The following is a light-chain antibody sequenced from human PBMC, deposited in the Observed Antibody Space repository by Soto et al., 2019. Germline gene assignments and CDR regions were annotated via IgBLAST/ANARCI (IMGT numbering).Light chain of an antibody. Sequence: DIQLTQSPSFLSASVGDSVTITCQASQDVSNFLNWYHQRPGKAPKLLISDASSLQGGVPSRYRGSGAGTKFVLTITSLQPEDLGSYYCQQYEDVPTFGQGTKVGVK. CDR1: QDVSNF. CDR2: DAS. V-gene: IGKV1-33*01. CDR3: QQYEDVPT. J-gene: IGKJ2*01.